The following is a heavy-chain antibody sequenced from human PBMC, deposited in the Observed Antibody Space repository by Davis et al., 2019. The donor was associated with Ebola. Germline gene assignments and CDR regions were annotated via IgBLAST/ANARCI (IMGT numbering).Heavy chain of an antibody. CDR2: ITSTSRHI. V-gene: IGHV3-21*01. Sequence: GESLKISCAASGFTFSDYSMNWVRQAPGKGLEWVSSITSTSRHIYYTDSAKGRFTISRDNAKNSLYLQMNSLRAEDTAVYYCARDRPLDFFFGDYYGMDVWGQGTTVTVSS. CDR1: GFTFSDYS. D-gene: IGHD3-16*01. CDR3: ARDRPLDFFFGDYYGMDV. J-gene: IGHJ6*02.